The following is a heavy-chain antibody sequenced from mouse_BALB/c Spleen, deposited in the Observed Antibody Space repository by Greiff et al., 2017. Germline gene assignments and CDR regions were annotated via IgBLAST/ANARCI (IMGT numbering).Heavy chain of an antibody. CDR1: GFNIKDTY. V-gene: IGHV14-3*02. CDR3: ASTGNYGDYAMDY. Sequence: VQLKESGAELVKPGASVKLSCTASGFNIKDTYMHWVKQRPEQGLEWIGRIDPANGNTKYDPKFQGKATITADTSSNTAYLQLSSLTSEDTAVYYCASTGNYGDYAMDYWGQGTSVTVSS. CDR2: IDPANGNT. J-gene: IGHJ4*01. D-gene: IGHD2-1*01.